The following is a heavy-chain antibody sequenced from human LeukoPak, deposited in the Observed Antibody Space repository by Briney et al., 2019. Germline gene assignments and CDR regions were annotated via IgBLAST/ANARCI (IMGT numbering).Heavy chain of an antibody. CDR2: ISYDGSNK. CDR3: ARGETLPFDY. J-gene: IGHJ4*02. V-gene: IGHV3-30*03. CDR1: GFTFISYG. Sequence: GRSLRLSCAASGFTFISYGMHWVRQAPGKGLEWVAVISYDGSNKFYADSVKGRFTISRDNSKNTLYLQMNSLRAEDTAVYYCARGETLPFDYWGQGTLVTVSS.